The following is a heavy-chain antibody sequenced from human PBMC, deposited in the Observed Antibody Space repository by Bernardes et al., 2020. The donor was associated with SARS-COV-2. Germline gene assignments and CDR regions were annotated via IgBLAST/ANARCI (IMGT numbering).Heavy chain of an antibody. V-gene: IGHV3-30*04. CDR2: ISYDGSNK. CDR1: GFTFSSYA. D-gene: IGHD3-3*01. CDR3: ARVFLEPADATFFDY. J-gene: IGHJ4*02. Sequence: GGSLRLSCAASGFTFSSYAMHWVRQAPGKGLEWVAVISYDGSNKYYADSVKGRFTISRDNSKNTLYLQMNSLRAEDTAVYYCARVFLEPADATFFDYWGQGTLVTGSS.